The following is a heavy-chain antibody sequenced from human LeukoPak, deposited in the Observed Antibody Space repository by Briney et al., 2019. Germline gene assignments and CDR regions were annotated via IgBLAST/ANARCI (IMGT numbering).Heavy chain of an antibody. CDR2: IRSKAKSYAT. J-gene: IGHJ4*02. CDR1: GFTFSGSA. Sequence: GGSLKLSCAASGFTFSGSAIHWVRQASGKGLDWVGRIRSKAKSYATAYAESVKGRFTISRDDSENTAYLQMNSLKTEDTAAYYFTRLGEYSGNSDDYWGQGTLVTVSS. V-gene: IGHV3-73*01. D-gene: IGHD5-12*01. CDR3: TRLGEYSGNSDDY.